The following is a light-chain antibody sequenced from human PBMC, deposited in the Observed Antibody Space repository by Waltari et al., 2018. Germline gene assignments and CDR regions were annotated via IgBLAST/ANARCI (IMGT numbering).Light chain of an antibody. CDR2: GVP. CDR3: QQYNDWPPLT. J-gene: IGKJ4*01. Sequence: EIVLTQSPASLSVSPGERATLSCRASQSAGSNLAWYQQKPGQPPRLLIYGVPTRATGSPARFTGSGSGTECTLTISSLQSEDVAVYYCQQYNDWPPLTFGGGTKVEIK. V-gene: IGKV3-15*01. CDR1: QSAGSN.